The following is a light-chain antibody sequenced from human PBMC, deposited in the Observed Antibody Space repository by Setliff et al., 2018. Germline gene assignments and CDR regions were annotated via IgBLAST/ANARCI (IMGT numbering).Light chain of an antibody. CDR1: SSDVGGYNY. CDR2: DVS. CDR3: CSYAGSYTYV. V-gene: IGLV2-11*01. Sequence: QSALTQPRSVSGSPGQSVTISCTGTSSDVGGYNYVSWYQQHPGKAPKVMIYDVSKRPSGVPDRFSGSKSGNTASLTISGLQAEDEAEYCCCSYAGSYTYVFGTGTKVTVL. J-gene: IGLJ1*01.